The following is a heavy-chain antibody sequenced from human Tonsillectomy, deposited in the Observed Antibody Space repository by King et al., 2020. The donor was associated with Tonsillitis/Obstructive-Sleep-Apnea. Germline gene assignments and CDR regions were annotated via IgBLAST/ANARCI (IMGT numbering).Heavy chain of an antibody. CDR1: GFTFSDYY. D-gene: IGHD3-10*01. Sequence: VQLVESGGGLVKPGGSLRLSCAASGFTFSDYYMSWIRQAPGKGLEWVSYISSSGSTIYYADSLKGRFTISRDNAKNSLYLQMNSLRAEDTAVYYCAGGNVASGSYYLHYYNGMDVWGQGTTVTVSS. V-gene: IGHV3-11*01. CDR2: ISSSGSTI. CDR3: AGGNVASGSYYLHYYNGMDV. J-gene: IGHJ6*02.